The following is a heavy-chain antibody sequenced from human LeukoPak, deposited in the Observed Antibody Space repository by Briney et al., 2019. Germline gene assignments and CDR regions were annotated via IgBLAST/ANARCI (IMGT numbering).Heavy chain of an antibody. CDR1: GFTFSSYG. CDR3: AKDYMATIADY. CDR2: ISYDGSNK. J-gene: IGHJ4*02. D-gene: IGHD5-24*01. V-gene: IGHV3-30*18. Sequence: PGRSLRLSCAASGFTFSSYGMHCVRQAPGKGLEWVAVISYDGSNKYYADSVKGRFTISRDNSKNTLYLQMNSLRAEDTAVYYCAKDYMATIADYWGQGTLVTVSS.